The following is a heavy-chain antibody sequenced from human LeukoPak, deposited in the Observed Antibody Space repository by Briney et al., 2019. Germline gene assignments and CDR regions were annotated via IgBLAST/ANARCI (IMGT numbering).Heavy chain of an antibody. D-gene: IGHD4-11*01. J-gene: IGHJ4*02. CDR2: IYTSGST. CDR3: ARGGMVGLQIY. Sequence: SETLSLTCTVSGGSISSGSYYWSWIRQPAGKGLEWIGRIYTSGSTNYNPSLKSRVTISVDTSKNQFSLKLSSVTAADTAVYYCARGGMVGLQIYWGQGTLVTVSS. V-gene: IGHV4-61*02. CDR1: GGSISSGSYY.